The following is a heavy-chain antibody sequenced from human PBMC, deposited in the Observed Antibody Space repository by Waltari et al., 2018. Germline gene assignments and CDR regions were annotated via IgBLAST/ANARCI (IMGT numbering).Heavy chain of an antibody. CDR1: GFMVSIHP. Sequence: EGQLLESGGGLVRTGGSLRLAWAASGFMVSIHPRAWVRQAPGKGLEWVSTITADGRSRNYADSVKGRFTISRDNSKNILDLQMNTLRAEDTAVYFCAKADFGDPYWFFDLWGRGTLLTVSS. CDR2: ITADGRSR. CDR3: AKADFGDPYWFFDL. D-gene: IGHD3-10*01. J-gene: IGHJ2*01. V-gene: IGHV3-23*01.